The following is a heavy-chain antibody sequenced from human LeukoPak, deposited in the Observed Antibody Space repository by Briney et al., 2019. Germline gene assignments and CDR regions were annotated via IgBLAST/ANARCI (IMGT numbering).Heavy chain of an antibody. V-gene: IGHV1-69*06. D-gene: IGHD2-21*01. Sequence: SVKVSCKASGYTFTSYDINWVRQAPGQGLEWMGGIIPIFGTANYAQKFQGRVTMTEDTSTDTAYMELSSLRSEDTAVYYCATDFGRDSDYWGQGTLVTVSS. J-gene: IGHJ4*02. CDR1: GYTFTSYD. CDR2: IIPIFGTA. CDR3: ATDFGRDSDY.